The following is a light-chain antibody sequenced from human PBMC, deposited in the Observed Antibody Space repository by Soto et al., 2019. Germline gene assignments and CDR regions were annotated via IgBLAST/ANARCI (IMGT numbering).Light chain of an antibody. CDR1: SSDVGSYNL. J-gene: IGLJ7*01. V-gene: IGLV2-23*01. Sequence: QSALTQPASVSGSAGQSITISCTGTSSDVGSYNLVSWYQQQPGKAPKLMIYEGSKRPSGVSNRFSGSKSGNTSSLTISGLQAEDEADYYCCSYAGSSTHAVFGGGTQLTVL. CDR2: EGS. CDR3: CSYAGSSTHAV.